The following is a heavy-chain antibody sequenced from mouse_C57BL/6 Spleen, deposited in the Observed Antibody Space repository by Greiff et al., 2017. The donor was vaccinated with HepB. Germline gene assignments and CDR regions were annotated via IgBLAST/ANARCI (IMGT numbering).Heavy chain of an antibody. D-gene: IGHD1-1*01. V-gene: IGHV14-2*01. J-gene: IGHJ2*01. CDR2: IYPEDGET. Sequence: EVQLQQSGAELVKPGAPVKLSCTASGFNIKDYYMHWVKQRTEQGLEWIGRIYPEDGETKYAPKFQGKATITADTSSNTAYLKLSSLTSEDTAVYYCALYYGSSFDYWGQGTTLTVSS. CDR3: ALYYGSSFDY. CDR1: GFNIKDYY.